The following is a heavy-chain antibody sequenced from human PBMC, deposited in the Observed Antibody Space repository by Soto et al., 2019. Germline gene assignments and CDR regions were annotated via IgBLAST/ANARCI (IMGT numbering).Heavy chain of an antibody. CDR2: ISWNSGSI. CDR3: AKAGSSSYFDY. CDR1: GFTFDDYA. V-gene: IGHV3-9*01. D-gene: IGHD6-6*01. J-gene: IGHJ4*02. Sequence: EVQLVESGGGLVQPGRSLSLSCAASGFTFDDYAMHWVRQAPGKGLEWVSGISWNSGSIGYADSVKGRFTISRDNAKNSLYLQMNSLRAEDTALYYCAKAGSSSYFDYWGQGTLVTVSS.